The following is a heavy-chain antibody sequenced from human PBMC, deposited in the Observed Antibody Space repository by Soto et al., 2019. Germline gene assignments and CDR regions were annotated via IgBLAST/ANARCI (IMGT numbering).Heavy chain of an antibody. CDR3: ARDPWVGATAFSLRGDMDV. CDR2: ISSSSSTI. CDR1: GFTFSSYN. V-gene: IGHV3-48*01. J-gene: IGHJ6*02. D-gene: IGHD1-26*01. Sequence: EVQLVESGGGLVQPGGSLRLSCAASGFTFSSYNMNWVRQAPGKGLEWVSYISSSSSTIYYADSVKGRFTISRDDAKNAVVLQMNSLSAEERAVYYCARDPWVGATAFSLRGDMDVWGQGSTVTVSS.